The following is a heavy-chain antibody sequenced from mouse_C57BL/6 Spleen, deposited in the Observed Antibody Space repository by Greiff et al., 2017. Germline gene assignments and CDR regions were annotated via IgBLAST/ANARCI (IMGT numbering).Heavy chain of an antibody. CDR3: TRGDYDYDGDY. V-gene: IGHV1-5*01. CDR1: GYTFTSYW. D-gene: IGHD2-4*01. Sequence: EVQLQQSGTVLARPGASVKMSCKTSGYTFTSYWMHWVQQRPGKGLAWIGAIYPGNSDTSYNQKFKGNAKLTAVPSASTAYMELSSLTNEDSAVYYCTRGDYDYDGDYWGQGTSVTVSS. CDR2: IYPGNSDT. J-gene: IGHJ4*01.